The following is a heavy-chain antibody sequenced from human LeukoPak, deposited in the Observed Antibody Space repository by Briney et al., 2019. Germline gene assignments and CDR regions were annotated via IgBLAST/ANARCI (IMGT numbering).Heavy chain of an antibody. CDR3: ARGSIGITIFGVVDY. D-gene: IGHD3-3*01. J-gene: IGHJ4*02. V-gene: IGHV1-2*02. CDR1: GYTFTGYY. CDR2: INPNSGGT. Sequence: ASVKVSCKASGYTFTGYYMHWVRQAPGQGLEWMGWINPNSGGTNYAQKFQGRVTMTRDTSISTAYMELSRLRSDDTAVHYCARGSIGITIFGVVDYWGQGTLVTVSS.